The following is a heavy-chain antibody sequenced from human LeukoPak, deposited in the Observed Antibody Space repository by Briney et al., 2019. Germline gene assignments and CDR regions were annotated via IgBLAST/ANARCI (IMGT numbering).Heavy chain of an antibody. CDR1: GYTFTNYG. CDR3: ATSPGYDY. D-gene: IGHD1-14*01. Sequence: ASVKVSCKASGYTFTNYGISWVRQTPGKGLEWMGGFDPEDGETVYAQKFQGRVTMTEDTSTDTAYMELSSLRSEDTAMYYCATSPGYDYWGQGTLVTVSS. CDR2: FDPEDGET. J-gene: IGHJ4*02. V-gene: IGHV1-24*01.